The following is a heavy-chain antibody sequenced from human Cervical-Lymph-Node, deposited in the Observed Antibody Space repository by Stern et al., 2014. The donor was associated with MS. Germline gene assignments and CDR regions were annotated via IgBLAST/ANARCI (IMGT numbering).Heavy chain of an antibody. CDR1: GYTFTDYY. V-gene: IGHV1-2*04. Sequence: MQLVESGAEVKKPGASVKVSCKAYGYTFTDYYMHWVRQAPGQGLEWMGWINPNSGGTNYAQKFQGWVTMTRDTSLSTAYMDLSRLRSDDTAVYYCARGGRSSGWSPPDAFDIWGQGTMVTVSS. CDR2: INPNSGGT. J-gene: IGHJ3*02. CDR3: ARGGRSSGWSPPDAFDI. D-gene: IGHD6-19*01.